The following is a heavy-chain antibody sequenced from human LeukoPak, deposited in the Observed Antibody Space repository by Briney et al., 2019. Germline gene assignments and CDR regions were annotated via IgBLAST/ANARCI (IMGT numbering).Heavy chain of an antibody. CDR1: GFTVSSNS. D-gene: IGHD4/OR15-4a*01. J-gene: IGHJ4*02. CDR3: ARRAGAYSHPYDY. CDR2: IYSDNT. V-gene: IGHV3-53*01. Sequence: GGSLRLSCTITGFTVSSNSMNWVREAPGKELEWVSFIYSDNTHYSDSVKGRFTISRDNSKNTLYLQMNSLRAEDTAVYYCARRAGAYSHPYDYWGQGTLVTVSS.